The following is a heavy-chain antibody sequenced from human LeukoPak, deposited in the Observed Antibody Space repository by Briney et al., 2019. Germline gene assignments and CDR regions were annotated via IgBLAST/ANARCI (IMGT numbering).Heavy chain of an antibody. V-gene: IGHV3-7*01. D-gene: IGHD6-19*01. J-gene: IGHJ5*02. CDR2: IKQDGSEK. CDR1: GFTFSSYW. Sequence: PGGSLRLSCAASGFTFSSYWMTWVRQAPGKGLEWVANIKQDGSEKYYVDSVKGRFTISRDNAKNSLSLQMNSLRAEDTAVYYCARSSDSSGWWGTGFDPWGQGTLVTVSS. CDR3: ARSSDSSGWWGTGFDP.